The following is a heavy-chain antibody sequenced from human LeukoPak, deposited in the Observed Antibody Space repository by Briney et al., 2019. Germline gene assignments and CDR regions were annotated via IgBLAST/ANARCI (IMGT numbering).Heavy chain of an antibody. CDR1: GFTVSSNY. J-gene: IGHJ4*02. Sequence: GGSLRLSCAASGFTVSSNYMNWVRQAPGKGLEWVSAISTDAGETHYADSVKGRFTISRDNSKNTVSLQMSSLRAEDTALYYCAKGSGNGYGSGPFDYWGQGTLVTVSS. D-gene: IGHD3-10*01. CDR2: ISTDAGET. CDR3: AKGSGNGYGSGPFDY. V-gene: IGHV3-23*01.